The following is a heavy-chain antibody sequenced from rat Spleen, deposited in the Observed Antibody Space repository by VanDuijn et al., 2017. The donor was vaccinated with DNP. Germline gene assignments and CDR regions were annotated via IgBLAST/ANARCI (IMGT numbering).Heavy chain of an antibody. CDR3: TRWHNSRYHFDY. J-gene: IGHJ2*01. D-gene: IGHD4-3*01. CDR2: ISFDGGSS. Sequence: EVQLVESGGGLVQPGRSLKLSCAASGFSLSDYYMAWVRQAPTKGLEWVAYISFDGGSSYYGDSVKGRFTISRDNAKSTLYLQMNSLKSEDMATYYCTRWHNSRYHFDYWGQGVMVTVSS. CDR1: GFSLSDYY. V-gene: IGHV5-22*01.